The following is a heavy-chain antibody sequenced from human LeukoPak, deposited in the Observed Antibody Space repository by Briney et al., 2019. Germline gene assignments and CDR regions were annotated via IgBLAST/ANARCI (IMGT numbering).Heavy chain of an antibody. D-gene: IGHD6-19*01. J-gene: IGHJ4*02. CDR3: ARAYSGGWTLDY. Sequence: SETLSLTCAVYGGSFNGYDWSWIRQPPGKGLEWIGEINHSGSTNYNPSLKSRVTISVDTSKNQFSLKLSSVTAADTAVYYCARAYSGGWTLDYWGQGTLVTVSS. V-gene: IGHV4-34*01. CDR1: GGSFNGYD. CDR2: INHSGST.